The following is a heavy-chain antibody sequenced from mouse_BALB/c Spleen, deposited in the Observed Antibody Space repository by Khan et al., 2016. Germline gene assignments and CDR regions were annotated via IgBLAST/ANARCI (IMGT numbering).Heavy chain of an antibody. D-gene: IGHD1-1*01. J-gene: IGHJ3*01. V-gene: IGHV4-1*02. CDR3: ARAGYYGYLAY. Sequence: EMQLVESGGGLVQPGGSLRLSCAASGFDFSRYWMSWVRQAPGKGLEWIGEINPDSSTINYTPSLKHKFIFSRENAKNTLYLQKSKVGSEDTALYYCARAGYYGYLAYWGQGTLVTVSS. CDR1: GFDFSRYW. CDR2: INPDSSTI.